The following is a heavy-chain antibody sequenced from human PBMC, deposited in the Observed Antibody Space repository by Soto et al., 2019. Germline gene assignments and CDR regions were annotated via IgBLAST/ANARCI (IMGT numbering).Heavy chain of an antibody. D-gene: IGHD1-26*01. CDR1: GFSFSDIA. Sequence: EVRLLEAGGGLMQPGGSLKLSCATSGFSFSDIAMHWVRQASGKGLEWVGRIDRKTYNYATTYGASVKGRFTISRDDSRSMVYLQMNSLKTEDTAIYYCSKYSGGPSPPAALGQGTLVTVSS. CDR3: SKYSGGPSPPAA. J-gene: IGHJ5*02. CDR2: IDRKTYNYAT. V-gene: IGHV3-73*02.